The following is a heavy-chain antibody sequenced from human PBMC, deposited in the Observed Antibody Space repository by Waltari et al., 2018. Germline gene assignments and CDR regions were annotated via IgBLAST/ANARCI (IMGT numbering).Heavy chain of an antibody. CDR2: ISGSGGST. D-gene: IGHD3-9*01. CDR3: AKDRAYYDILAGGRKYYYGMDV. CDR1: GFTFSSYA. J-gene: IGHJ6*02. V-gene: IGHV3-23*01. Sequence: EVQLLESGGGLVQPGGSLRLSCAASGFTFSSYAMRWVRQAPGKGLEWVSAISGSGGSTYYADSVKGRFTISRDNSKNTLYLQMNSLRAEDTAVYYCAKDRAYYDILAGGRKYYYGMDVWGQGTTVTVSS.